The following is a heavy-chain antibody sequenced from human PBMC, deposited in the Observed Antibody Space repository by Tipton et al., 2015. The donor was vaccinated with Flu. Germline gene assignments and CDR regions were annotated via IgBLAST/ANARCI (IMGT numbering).Heavy chain of an antibody. CDR1: GGSITGYY. V-gene: IGHV4-59*12. J-gene: IGHJ4*02. D-gene: IGHD3-10*01. CDR3: AGFGSGTFETH. Sequence: GLVKPSETLSLTCTVSGGSITGYYWSWVRQPPGRGLEWIGYIHFSGSTNYNPSLKSRVTMSVDTSKNQFSLKMSSVTAADTAVYYCAGFGSGTFETHWGQGTLVTVSS. CDR2: IHFSGST.